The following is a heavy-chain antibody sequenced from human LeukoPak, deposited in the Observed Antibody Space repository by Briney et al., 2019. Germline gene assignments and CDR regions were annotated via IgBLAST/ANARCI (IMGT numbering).Heavy chain of an antibody. CDR2: FYYDGRT. J-gene: IGHJ3*02. V-gene: IGHV4-39*01. CDR3: ARRAHVGMPI. CDR1: GGSISSYY. Sequence: PSETLSLTCTVSGGSISSYYWAWIRRPPGKGLEWVGSFYYDGRTYYNPSLMGRVSVSVDTSKNQFSLRVTSVSAADTAVYYCARRAHVGMPIWGQGTLVTVSS. D-gene: IGHD2-2*01.